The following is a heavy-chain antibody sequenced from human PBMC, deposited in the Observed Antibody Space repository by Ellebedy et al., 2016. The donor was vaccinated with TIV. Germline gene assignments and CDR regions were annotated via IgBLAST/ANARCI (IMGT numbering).Heavy chain of an antibody. CDR3: AKDPLRFSEWSFDY. D-gene: IGHD3-3*01. Sequence: PGGSLRLSCAASGFTFSRYAMSWVRQAPGKGLEWVSAISGSGGSTYYADSVKGRFTISRDNSKNTLYLQMNSLRAEDTAVYYCAKDPLRFSEWSFDYWGQGTLVTVSS. CDR2: ISGSGGST. J-gene: IGHJ4*02. CDR1: GFTFSRYA. V-gene: IGHV3-23*01.